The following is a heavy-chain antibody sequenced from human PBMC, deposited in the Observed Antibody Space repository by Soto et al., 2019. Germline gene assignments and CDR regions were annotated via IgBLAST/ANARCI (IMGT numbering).Heavy chain of an antibody. Sequence: QVELVQSGAEVKKPGSSVRVSCKASGGAFNNYGFTWVRQASGQGLEWMGQIIPLFSTTHYAQKFQGRVSITADGSTSTVHMELSSLTSEDTAGYFRARDGNLSRSYGDFDYWGQGTLVIVSS. CDR1: GGAFNNYG. CDR3: ARDGNLSRSYGDFDY. J-gene: IGHJ4*02. D-gene: IGHD6-6*01. V-gene: IGHV1-69*01. CDR2: IIPLFSTT.